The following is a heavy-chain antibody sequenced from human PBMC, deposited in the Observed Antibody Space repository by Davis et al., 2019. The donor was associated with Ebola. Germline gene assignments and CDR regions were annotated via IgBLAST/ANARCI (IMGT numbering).Heavy chain of an antibody. D-gene: IGHD1-1*01. CDR3: ARTITWNGWFDP. V-gene: IGHV1-69*10. CDR2: IIPILGIA. Sequence: SVKVSCKASGGTFSSYAISWVRQAPGQGLEWMGGIIPILGIANYAQKFQGRVTITADESTSTAYMELSSLRSEDTAVYYCARTITWNGWFDPWGQGTLVTVSS. J-gene: IGHJ5*02. CDR1: GGTFSSYA.